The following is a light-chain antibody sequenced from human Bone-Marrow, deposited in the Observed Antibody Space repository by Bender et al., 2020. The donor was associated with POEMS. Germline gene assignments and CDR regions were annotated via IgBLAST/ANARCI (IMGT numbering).Light chain of an antibody. CDR3: AAWDDRLSGRYV. CDR1: TDYNY. J-gene: IGLJ1*01. V-gene: IGLV2-8*01. Sequence: QSALTQPPSASGSAGQSVTIFCTGGTDYNYVSWYQQHPGKVPKLLIYEVDKRPSGVPDRFSGSKSGTSASLAISGLRSEDEADYYCAAWDDRLSGRYVFGIGTTVTVL. CDR2: EVD.